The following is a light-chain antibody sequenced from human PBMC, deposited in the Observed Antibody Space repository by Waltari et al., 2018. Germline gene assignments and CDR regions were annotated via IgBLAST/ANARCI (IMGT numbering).Light chain of an antibody. J-gene: IGKJ4*01. CDR1: QSVNSK. Sequence: EIVMTQSPATLSVSPGEGATLSCRASQSVNSKLAWYQQRPGQAPRLLMYGVSTRVTGIPDRFSGSGSETDFTLTISSLQSEDFAVYYCQQYNNWPLTFGGGTKVEIK. V-gene: IGKV3-15*01. CDR3: QQYNNWPLT. CDR2: GVS.